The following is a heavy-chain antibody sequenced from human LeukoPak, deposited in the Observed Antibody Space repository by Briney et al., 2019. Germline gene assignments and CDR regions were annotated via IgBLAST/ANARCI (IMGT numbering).Heavy chain of an antibody. D-gene: IGHD3-22*01. CDR3: ARRYYSDSSGYLY. Sequence: PGGSLRLSCAASGFTFSDYYMSRIRQAPGRGLEWVSYISGNSRTIYYADSVKGRFTISRDNAKNSLYLQMNSLRAEDTAVYYCARRYYSDSSGYLYWGQGTLVTVSS. CDR1: GFTFSDYY. V-gene: IGHV3-11*04. J-gene: IGHJ4*02. CDR2: ISGNSRTI.